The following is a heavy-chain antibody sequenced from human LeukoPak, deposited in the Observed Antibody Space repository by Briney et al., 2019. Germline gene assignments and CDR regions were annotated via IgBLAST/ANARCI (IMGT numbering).Heavy chain of an antibody. D-gene: IGHD3-10*01. CDR2: IYHSGST. V-gene: IGHV4-38-2*01. CDR3: ARARYGSGTYGPFDY. Sequence: SETLSLTCAVSRYSISNGYYWGWIRQPPGKGLEWIGTIYHSGSTYYNPSLKSRVTISVDTSKNQFSLNLSSVTAADTAVYYCARARYGSGTYGPFDYWGQGTLVTVSS. CDR1: RYSISNGYY. J-gene: IGHJ4*02.